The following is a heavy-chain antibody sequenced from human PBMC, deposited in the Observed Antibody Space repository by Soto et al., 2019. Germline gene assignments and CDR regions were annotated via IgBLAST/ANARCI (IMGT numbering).Heavy chain of an antibody. V-gene: IGHV1-18*01. CDR2: LNTYNGNT. Sequence: QIQVVQSEGEVKQPGASVKVSCKTSGYTFTNYGITWGRQAPGQGLEWMGWLNTYNGNTKYAQKSQARVTMTTHTSTSTGDVAPRSLRSDDTAVYYCARAQTPAEGDFWGQGTLVTVSS. J-gene: IGHJ4*02. CDR1: GYTFTNYG. CDR3: ARAQTPAEGDF.